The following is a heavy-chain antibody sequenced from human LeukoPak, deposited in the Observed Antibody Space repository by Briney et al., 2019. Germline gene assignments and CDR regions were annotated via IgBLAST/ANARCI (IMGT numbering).Heavy chain of an antibody. V-gene: IGHV3-30*02. CDR3: AKDAGLNSYGSWLDY. CDR1: GFTFSSYG. J-gene: IGHJ4*02. CDR2: RRYDGNNK. Sequence: GGSLRLSCATSGFTFSSYGVHWVRQAPGRGLEWVAFRRYDGNNKYYAESVEGRFTISRDNSNNTVYLHMNSLRTEDTAMYYCAKDAGLNSYGSWLDYWGQGTLVTVSS. D-gene: IGHD5-18*01.